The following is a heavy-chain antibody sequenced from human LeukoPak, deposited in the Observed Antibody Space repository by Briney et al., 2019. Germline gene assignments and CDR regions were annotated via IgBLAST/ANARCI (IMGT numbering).Heavy chain of an antibody. D-gene: IGHD3-10*01. CDR1: GYSFTSYW. CDR2: IYPGDSGT. Sequence: GESLKISCKGSGYSFTSYWIGWVRQMPGKGLEWTGIIYPGDSGTRYSPSFQGQVTISADKSISTAYLQWSSLKASDTAMYYCARLTYYYGSGSYSALGYWGQGTLVTVSS. CDR3: ARLTYYYGSGSYSALGY. J-gene: IGHJ4*02. V-gene: IGHV5-51*01.